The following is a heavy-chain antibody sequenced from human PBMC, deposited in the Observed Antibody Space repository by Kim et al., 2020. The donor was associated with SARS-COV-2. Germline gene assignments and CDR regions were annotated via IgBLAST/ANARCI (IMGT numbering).Heavy chain of an antibody. CDR2: IGNSGSTT. V-gene: IGHV3-23*01. CDR3: AREGRQLSY. Sequence: GESLRLSCAASGFTFSNYAMSWVRQAPGKGLEWVSTIGNSGSTTYYADSVKGRFTFSRDNSKSTIYLQMNSLGAEDTAVYFCAREGRQLSYWGQGTLVTV. J-gene: IGHJ4*02. D-gene: IGHD6-6*01. CDR1: GFTFSNYA.